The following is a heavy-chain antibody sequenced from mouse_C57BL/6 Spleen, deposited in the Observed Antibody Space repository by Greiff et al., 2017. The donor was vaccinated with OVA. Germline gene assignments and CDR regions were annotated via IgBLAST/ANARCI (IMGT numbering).Heavy chain of an antibody. J-gene: IGHJ4*01. D-gene: IGHD2-4*01. CDR1: GFNIKNTY. CDR2: IDPANGNT. Sequence: VHVKQSVAELVRPGASVKLSCTASGFNIKNTYMHWVKQRPEQGLEWIGRIDPANGNTKYAPKFQGKATITADTSSNTAYLQLSSLTSEDTAIYYCARDDYAFYYYAMDYWGQGTSVTVSS. V-gene: IGHV14-3*01. CDR3: ARDDYAFYYYAMDY.